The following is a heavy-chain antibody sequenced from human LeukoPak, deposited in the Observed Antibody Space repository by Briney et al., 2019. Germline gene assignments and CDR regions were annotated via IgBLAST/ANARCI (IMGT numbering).Heavy chain of an antibody. Sequence: SETLSLTCAVYGGSFSGYYWSWIRRPPGKGLEWIGEINHSGSTNYNPSLKSRVTISVDMSKNQFSLKLSSVTAADTAVYYCARAIWFGESRFDYWGQGTLVTVSS. CDR2: INHSGST. D-gene: IGHD3-10*01. CDR1: GGSFSGYY. CDR3: ARAIWFGESRFDY. J-gene: IGHJ4*02. V-gene: IGHV4-34*01.